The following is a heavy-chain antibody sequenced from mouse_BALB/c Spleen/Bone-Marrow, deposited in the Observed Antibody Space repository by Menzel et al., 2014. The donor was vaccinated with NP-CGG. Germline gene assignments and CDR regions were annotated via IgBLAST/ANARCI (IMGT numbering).Heavy chain of an antibody. CDR1: GFTFSNFG. Sequence: EVKLVESGGGLVQPGGSRKLSCAASGFTFSNFGMHWVRQAPEKGLEWVAYISSGSSTIYYADTVKGRFTISRDNPKNPLFLQMTSLRSEDTAMYYCARRASPTGPMDYWGQGTSVTVSS. J-gene: IGHJ4*01. CDR2: ISSGSSTI. V-gene: IGHV5-17*02. CDR3: ARRASPTGPMDY. D-gene: IGHD1-1*01.